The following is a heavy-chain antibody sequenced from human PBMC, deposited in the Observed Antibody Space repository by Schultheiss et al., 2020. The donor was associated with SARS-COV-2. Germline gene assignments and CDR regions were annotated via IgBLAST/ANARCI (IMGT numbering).Heavy chain of an antibody. CDR1: NYSISSGYY. Sequence: ESLKISCTVSNYSISSGYYWGWIRQPPGKGLEWIGYIYHSGSTYYNPSLKSRVTISVETSKNQFSLKLSSVTAADTAVYYCARYYYGSGSYRNYWYFDLWGRGTLVTVSS. J-gene: IGHJ2*01. D-gene: IGHD3-10*01. CDR2: IYHSGST. V-gene: IGHV4-38-2*02. CDR3: ARYYYGSGSYRNYWYFDL.